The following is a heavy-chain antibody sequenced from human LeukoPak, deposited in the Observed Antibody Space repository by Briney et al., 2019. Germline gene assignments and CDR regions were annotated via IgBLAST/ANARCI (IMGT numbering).Heavy chain of an antibody. D-gene: IGHD3-3*01. CDR1: GYTFTGYY. V-gene: IGHV1-2*02. CDR2: INPNSGGT. J-gene: IGHJ4*02. CDR3: ASIPSHYDFWSGYYWATPRGGPD. Sequence: ASVKVSCKASGYTFTGYYMHWVRQAPGQGLEWMGWINPNSGGTNYAQKFQGRVTMTRDTSISTAYMELSRLRSDDTAVYYCASIPSHYDFWSGYYWATPRGGPDWGQGTLVTVSS.